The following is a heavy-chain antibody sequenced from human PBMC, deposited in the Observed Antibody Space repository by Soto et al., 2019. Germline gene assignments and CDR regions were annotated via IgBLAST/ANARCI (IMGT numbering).Heavy chain of an antibody. CDR1: GFDFRNHA. V-gene: IGHV3-30-3*01. Sequence: QVQLVESGGGVVQPGRSLRLSCTASGFDFRNHALHWVRQAPGHGLEWLALITFDGGRTSYSDSVNGRISISRDNSKKTVSLQLNTLRAEDTAVYYGARGGDIATLPEGDEYYGVDVWGQGTTVTVSS. CDR3: ARGGDIATLPEGDEYYGVDV. D-gene: IGHD5-12*01. CDR2: ITFDGGRT. J-gene: IGHJ6*02.